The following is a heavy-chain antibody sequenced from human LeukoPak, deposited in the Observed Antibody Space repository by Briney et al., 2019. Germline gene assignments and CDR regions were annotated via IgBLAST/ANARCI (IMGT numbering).Heavy chain of an antibody. CDR3: ARDTSIADNFDVFDI. V-gene: IGHV4-34*01. J-gene: IGHJ3*02. CDR2: INHSGST. Sequence: PSETLSLTCAVYGGSFSGYYWSWIRQPPGKGLEWIGEINHSGSTNYNPSLKSRVTISVDTSKNQFSLKLSSVTAADTAVYYCARDTSIADNFDVFDIWGQRTMVTVSS. D-gene: IGHD6-6*01. CDR1: GGSFSGYY.